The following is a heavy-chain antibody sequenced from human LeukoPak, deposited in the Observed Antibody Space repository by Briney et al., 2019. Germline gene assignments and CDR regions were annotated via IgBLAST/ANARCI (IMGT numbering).Heavy chain of an antibody. CDR1: GFTFINAW. Sequence: PGGSLRLSCAASGFTFINAWMAWVRQAPGKGLEWVANINQDGSEKYYVDSVKGRFTISRDNAKNSLYLQMNSLRAEDTALYYRARDQFRWGSSWPGDFDYWGQGTLVTVSS. V-gene: IGHV3-7*03. CDR2: INQDGSEK. J-gene: IGHJ4*02. CDR3: ARDQFRWGSSWPGDFDY. D-gene: IGHD6-13*01.